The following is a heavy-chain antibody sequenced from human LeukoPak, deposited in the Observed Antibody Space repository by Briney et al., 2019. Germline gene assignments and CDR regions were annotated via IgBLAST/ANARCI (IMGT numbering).Heavy chain of an antibody. CDR3: ARDSPYGDYVSY. CDR2: IYYSGST. J-gene: IGHJ4*02. V-gene: IGHV4-61*01. D-gene: IGHD4-17*01. CDR1: GVSISSSNYY. Sequence: PSETLSLTCSVSGVSISSSNYYWSWIRQPPGKGLEWIGYIYYSGSTNYNPSLKSRVTISVDTSKNQFSLKLSSVTAADTAVYYCARDSPYGDYVSYWGQGTLVTVSS.